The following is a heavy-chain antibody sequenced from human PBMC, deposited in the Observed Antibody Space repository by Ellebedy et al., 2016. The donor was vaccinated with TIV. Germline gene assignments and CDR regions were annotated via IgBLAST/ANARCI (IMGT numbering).Heavy chain of an antibody. CDR3: ARATEGLDY. V-gene: IGHV3-13*01. CDR1: GFTFSSYD. D-gene: IGHD1-14*01. J-gene: IGHJ4*02. CDR2: IGTAGDT. Sequence: GESLNISCAASGFTFSSYDMHWVRQVTGKGLEWVSAIGTAGDTYYPGSVKGRFTISRENAKNSLYLQMNSLRAGDTAVYYCARATEGLDYWGKGTLVTGSS.